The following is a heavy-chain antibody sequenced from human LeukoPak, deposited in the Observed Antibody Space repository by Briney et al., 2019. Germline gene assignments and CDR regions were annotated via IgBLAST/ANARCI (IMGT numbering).Heavy chain of an antibody. CDR2: IRSRGYGGTT. J-gene: IGHJ6*02. CDR1: GFTLGDYA. V-gene: IGHV3-49*03. Sequence: GGSLRLSCTASGFTLGDYAMSWFRQAPGTGLEWVGFIRSRGYGGTTEYAASVKGRFTISRDDSKSIAYLQMNSLKTEDTAVYYCTRYYDSSGYSVWGQGTTVTVSS. CDR3: TRYYDSSGYSV. D-gene: IGHD3-22*01.